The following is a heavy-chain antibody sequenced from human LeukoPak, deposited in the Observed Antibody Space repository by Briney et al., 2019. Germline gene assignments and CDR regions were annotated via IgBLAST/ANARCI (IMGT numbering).Heavy chain of an antibody. CDR2: IGSGGSSI. CDR3: ARGSFGFLGWFGELWV. D-gene: IGHD3-10*01. V-gene: IGHV3-48*03. J-gene: IGHJ4*02. Sequence: GGSLRLSCAASGFTFSSYEMNWVRQAPGKGLGWVSYIGSGGSSIYYADSVKGRFTISRANAKNSLYLQMNSLGAEDTAVYYCARGSFGFLGWFGELWVWGQGTLVTVSS. CDR1: GFTFSSYE.